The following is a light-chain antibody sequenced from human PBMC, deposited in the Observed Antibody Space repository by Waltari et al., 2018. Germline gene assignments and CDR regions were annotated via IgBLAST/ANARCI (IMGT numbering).Light chain of an antibody. J-gene: IGKJ4*01. CDR3: QQYYSYFT. CDR1: QSIGSL. V-gene: IGKV1-5*01. CDR2: DAS. Sequence: DIQMTQSPSTLSASGGDRVTITCRASQSIGSLLAWCQQKPGKAPKLLIYDASSLESGVPSRFSGSGSGTEFTLTINSLQPDDFATYSCQQYYSYFTFGGGAKVEIK.